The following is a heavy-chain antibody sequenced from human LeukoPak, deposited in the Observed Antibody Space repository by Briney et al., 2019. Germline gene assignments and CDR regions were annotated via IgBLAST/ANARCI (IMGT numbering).Heavy chain of an antibody. D-gene: IGHD2-2*01. V-gene: IGHV1-18*01. Sequence: ASVKVSCKASGGKASGGTFTSYAISWVRQAPGQGLEWMGWISAYNGNTNYAQKLQGRVTMTTDTSTSTAYMELRSLRSDDTAVYYCARLGYCSSTSCHDAFDIWGQGTMVTVSS. CDR2: ISAYNGNT. J-gene: IGHJ3*02. CDR3: ARLGYCSSTSCHDAFDI. CDR1: GGTFTSYA.